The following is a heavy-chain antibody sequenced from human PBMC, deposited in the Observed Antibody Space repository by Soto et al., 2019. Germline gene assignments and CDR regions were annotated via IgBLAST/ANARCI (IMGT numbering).Heavy chain of an antibody. CDR3: ARDQRGDFYYYMDV. CDR1: GGSISSGGYY. J-gene: IGHJ6*03. V-gene: IGHV4-31*03. Sequence: PSETLSLTCTVSGGSISSGGYYWSWIRQHPGKGLEWIGYIYYSGSTYYNPSLKSRVTISVDTSKNQFSLKLSSVTAADTAVYYCARDQRGDFYYYMDVWGKGTTVTV. D-gene: IGHD3-10*01. CDR2: IYYSGST.